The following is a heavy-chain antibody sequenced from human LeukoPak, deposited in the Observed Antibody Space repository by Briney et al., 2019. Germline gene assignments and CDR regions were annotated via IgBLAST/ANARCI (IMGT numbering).Heavy chain of an antibody. CDR2: ITSSSSYI. J-gene: IGHJ5*02. CDR1: GFTFSSYS. D-gene: IGHD2-2*01. V-gene: IGHV3-21*01. CDR3: ARDPYSGYCSSTSCSNWFDP. Sequence: GGSLRLSCAASGFTFSSYSMNWVRQAPGKGLEWVSPITSSSSYIYYADSVKGRFTISRDNAKNSLYLQMNSLRAEDTAVYYCARDPYSGYCSSTSCSNWFDPWGQGTLVTVSS.